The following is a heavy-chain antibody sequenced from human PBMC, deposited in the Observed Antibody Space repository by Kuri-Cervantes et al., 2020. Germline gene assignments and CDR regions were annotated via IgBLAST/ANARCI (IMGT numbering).Heavy chain of an antibody. CDR1: GFTFSSYA. V-gene: IGHV3-30-3*01. CDR2: IAYDGSNK. J-gene: IGHJ4*02. D-gene: IGHD6-19*01. Sequence: GESLKISCAASGFTFSSYAMHWVRRAPGKRLEWVSIIAYDGSNKYYADSVKGRFTISRDNAKHSLYLQMNSLSAEDTAVYYCATAATVTGLFDYWGQGTLVTVSS. CDR3: ATAATVTGLFDY.